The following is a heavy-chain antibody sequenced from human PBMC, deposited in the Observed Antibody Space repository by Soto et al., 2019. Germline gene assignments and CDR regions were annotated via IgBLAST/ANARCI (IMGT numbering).Heavy chain of an antibody. J-gene: IGHJ4*02. V-gene: IGHV3-74*01. CDR1: KFPFNNYW. Sequence: EEQLVESGGGLVKPGGSLRLSCAASKFPFNNYWMHWVRQVPGKGPAWVSRINHDGSKTEYADSVKGRFTISRDNTKKTLYLQMNSLRVEDTAMYYCVREPWGFSGSWYDYWGQGTLVTVSS. D-gene: IGHD6-19*01. CDR2: INHDGSKT. CDR3: VREPWGFSGSWYDY.